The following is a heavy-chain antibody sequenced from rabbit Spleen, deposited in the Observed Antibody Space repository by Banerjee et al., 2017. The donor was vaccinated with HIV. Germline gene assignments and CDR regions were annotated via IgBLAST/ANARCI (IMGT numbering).Heavy chain of an antibody. CDR2: INAATGRP. CDR1: GFSFSDRDV. CDR3: ARDLVGVIGWNFYL. V-gene: IGHV1S45*01. D-gene: IGHD1-1*01. Sequence: QEQLEESGGGLVKPEGSLTLTCKASGFSFSDRDVMCWVRQAPGKGLEWIACINAATGRPVYATWASGRFTISRTSSTTVTLRMTSLTAADRAIYFCARDLVGVIGWNFYLWGQGTLVTVS. J-gene: IGHJ4*01.